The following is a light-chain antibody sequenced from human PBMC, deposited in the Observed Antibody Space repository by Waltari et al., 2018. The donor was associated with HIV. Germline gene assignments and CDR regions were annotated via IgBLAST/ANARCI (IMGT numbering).Light chain of an antibody. J-gene: IGKJ2*01. CDR2: DAS. Sequence: DIQMTQSPSSLSASVGDRVTITCQASQDISNYLNWYQQKPGKAPKLLIYDASNLEKGVPSRFSGSGSGTDFTFTISSLQPEDIATYYCQQYDNLPSYTFGQGTKLEIK. CDR3: QQYDNLPSYT. CDR1: QDISNY. V-gene: IGKV1-33*01.